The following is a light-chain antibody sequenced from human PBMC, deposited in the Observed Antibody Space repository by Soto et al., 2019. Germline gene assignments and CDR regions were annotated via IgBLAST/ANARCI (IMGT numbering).Light chain of an antibody. CDR1: RSLGNNY. CDR3: QQYGRSLPIT. V-gene: IGKV3D-20*01. Sequence: EIVLTQSPATLSLSPGERATLSCGASRSLGNNYLAWYQKKPGLAPRLLIYDTSTRATGIPDRFRGGGSGTDFTLTISILEPEDFAVYYWQQYGRSLPITCGQGTRLEIK. J-gene: IGKJ5*01. CDR2: DTS.